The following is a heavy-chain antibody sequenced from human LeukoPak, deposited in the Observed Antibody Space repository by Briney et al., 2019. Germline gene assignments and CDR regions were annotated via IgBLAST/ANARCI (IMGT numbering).Heavy chain of an antibody. V-gene: IGHV3-53*01. CDR3: AIAPGGGYCSSTSCFEPYYFDY. CDR2: IYSGGST. Sequence: GGSLRLSCAASGFTVSSNYMSWVRQAPGKGLEWVSVIYSGGSTYYADSVKGRFTISRDNSKNTLYLQMNSLRAEDTAVYYCAIAPGGGYCSSTSCFEPYYFDYWGQGTLVTVSS. J-gene: IGHJ4*02. D-gene: IGHD2-2*01. CDR1: GFTVSSNY.